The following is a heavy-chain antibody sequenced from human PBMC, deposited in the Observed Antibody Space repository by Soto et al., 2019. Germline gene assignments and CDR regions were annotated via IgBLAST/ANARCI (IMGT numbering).Heavy chain of an antibody. CDR3: ARYNWNASWFDP. V-gene: IGHV4-34*01. D-gene: IGHD1-20*01. CDR2: INHSGST. CDR1: GGSFSGYY. J-gene: IGHJ5*02. Sequence: SETLSLTCAVYGGSFSGYYWSWIRQPPGKGLEWIGEINHSGSTNYNPSLKSRVTISVDTSKNQFSLKLSSVTAADTAVYYCARYNWNASWFDPWGQGTLVTVSS.